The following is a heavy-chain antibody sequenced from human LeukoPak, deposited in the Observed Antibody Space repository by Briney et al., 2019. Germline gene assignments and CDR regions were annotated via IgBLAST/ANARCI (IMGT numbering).Heavy chain of an antibody. CDR3: ATGTSGSYSVCDY. Sequence: GASVKVSCKASGYTFTGYYMHWVRQAPGHGLEWMGWINPNSGGTNYAQKFQGRVTMTRDTSISTAYMELSRLRSDDTAVYYCATGTSGSYSVCDYWGQGTLVTVSS. CDR2: INPNSGGT. CDR1: GYTFTGYY. D-gene: IGHD3-10*01. J-gene: IGHJ4*02. V-gene: IGHV1-2*02.